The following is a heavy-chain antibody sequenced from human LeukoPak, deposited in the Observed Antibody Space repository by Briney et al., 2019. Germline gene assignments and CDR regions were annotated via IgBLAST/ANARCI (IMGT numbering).Heavy chain of an antibody. V-gene: IGHV3-7*01. J-gene: IGHJ4*02. CDR2: IKQDGSEK. CDR1: GFTFSSYW. D-gene: IGHD6-13*01. CDR3: ARSVAAAGGVTDLDY. Sequence: GGSLRLSCAASGFTFSSYWMSWVRQAPGKGLEWVANIKQDGSEKYYVDSVKGRFTISRDNAKNSLYLQMNSLRAEDTVVYYCARSVAAAGGVTDLDYWGQGTLVTVSS.